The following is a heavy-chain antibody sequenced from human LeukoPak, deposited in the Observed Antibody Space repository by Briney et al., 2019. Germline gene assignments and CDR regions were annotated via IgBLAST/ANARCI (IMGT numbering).Heavy chain of an antibody. CDR2: IYYRETP. Sequence: PSETLSLTCTVSGGSMNNYYWSWVRQPPGKGLEWIGYIYYRETPTYNPSLKSRLTISVDTSKDQFSLKLTSVTAADTPVYYCASGRFPEARADYWGPGTLVTVSS. J-gene: IGHJ4*02. CDR1: GGSMNNYY. CDR3: ASGRFPEARADY. V-gene: IGHV4-59*01. D-gene: IGHD3-16*01.